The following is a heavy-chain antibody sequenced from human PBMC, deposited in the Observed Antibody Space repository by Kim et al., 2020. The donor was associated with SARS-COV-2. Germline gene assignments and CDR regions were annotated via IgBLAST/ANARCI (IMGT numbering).Heavy chain of an antibody. CDR2: ST. V-gene: IGHV4-59*09. CDR3: ASGTSSRFDP. Sequence: STTYNPSLKSRVTISVDTSKNQFSLKLSSVTAADTAVYYCASGTSSRFDPWGQGTLVTVSS. J-gene: IGHJ5*02. D-gene: IGHD3-16*01.